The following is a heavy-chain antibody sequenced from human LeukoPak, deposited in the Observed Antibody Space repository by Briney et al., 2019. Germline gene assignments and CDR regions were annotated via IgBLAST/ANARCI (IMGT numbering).Heavy chain of an antibody. D-gene: IGHD1-26*01. V-gene: IGHV3-30*02. Sequence: GGSLRLSCAASGFTFSSYGMHWVRQAPGKGLEWVAFIRYDGSNKYYADSVKGRFTISRDNSKNTLYLQMNSLRAEDTAVYYCTEKGELLKSAGLYWGQGTLVTVSS. CDR1: GFTFSSYG. J-gene: IGHJ4*02. CDR2: IRYDGSNK. CDR3: TEKGELLKSAGLY.